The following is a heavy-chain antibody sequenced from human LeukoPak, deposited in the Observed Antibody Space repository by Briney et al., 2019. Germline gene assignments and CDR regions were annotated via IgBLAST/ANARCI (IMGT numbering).Heavy chain of an antibody. CDR3: ASLLMVRGVISVDY. CDR1: GASISGGGYY. CDR2: ISYSGST. V-gene: IGHV4-31*03. Sequence: SETLSLTCTVPGASISGGGYYWNWIRQHPGRGLEWIGYISYSGSTYYNPSLKSRLTISEDTSKNQFSLNLSSVTAADTAVYYCASLLMVRGVISVDYWGQGTLVTVSS. J-gene: IGHJ4*02. D-gene: IGHD3-10*01.